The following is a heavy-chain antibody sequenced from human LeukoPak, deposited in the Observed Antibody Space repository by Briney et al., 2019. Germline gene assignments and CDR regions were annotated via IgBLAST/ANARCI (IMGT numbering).Heavy chain of an antibody. J-gene: IGHJ4*02. CDR1: GFTFSSYS. Sequence: PGGSLRLSCAASGFTFSSYSMNWVRQAPGKGLEWVSYISSSSSTIYYADSVKGRFTISRDNAKNSLYLQMNSLIAEDTAVYYCARQEDRRAGIAARRKDYWGQGTLVTVSS. CDR3: ARQEDRRAGIAARRKDY. CDR2: ISSSSSTI. D-gene: IGHD6-6*01. V-gene: IGHV3-48*01.